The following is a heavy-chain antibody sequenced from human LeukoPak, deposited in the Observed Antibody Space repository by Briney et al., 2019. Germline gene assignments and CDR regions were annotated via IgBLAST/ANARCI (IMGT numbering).Heavy chain of an antibody. D-gene: IGHD3-3*01. CDR1: GFTFTTYA. V-gene: IGHV3-23*01. J-gene: IGHJ4*02. CDR3: ARVLYHFWSGPYYFDY. CDR2: ISGSGGNT. Sequence: QSGGSLRLSCAASGFTFTTYAMTWVRQAPGKGLEWVSAISGSGGNTYYADSVKGRFTISRDNSKNTLYLQMNSLRAEDTAVYYCARVLYHFWSGPYYFDYWGQGTLVTVSS.